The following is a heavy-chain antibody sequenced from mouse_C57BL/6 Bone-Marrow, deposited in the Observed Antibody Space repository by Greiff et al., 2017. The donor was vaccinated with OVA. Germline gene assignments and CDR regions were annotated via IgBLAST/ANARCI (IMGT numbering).Heavy chain of an antibody. CDR1: GYTFTSYG. J-gene: IGHJ2*01. D-gene: IGHD1-1*01. V-gene: IGHV1-81*01. CDR2: IYPRSGNT. CDR3: ASPYYYGDY. Sequence: VQLQQSGAELARPGASVKLSCKASGYTFTSYGISWVKQRTGQGLEWIGEIYPRSGNTYYNEKFKGKATLTADKSSSTAYMELRSLTSEDSAVYFCASPYYYGDYWGQGTTLTVSS.